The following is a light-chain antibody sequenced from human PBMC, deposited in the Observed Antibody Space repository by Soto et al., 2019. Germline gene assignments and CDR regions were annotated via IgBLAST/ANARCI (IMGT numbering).Light chain of an antibody. CDR1: QSVGSNY. CDR3: QQYGGVVHT. Sequence: EIVLTQFPGTLSLSPGERATLSCRASQSVGSNYLAWYQQRPGQPPNLLIFGASHRAPDIPDRFSGSGSGTDFTLTISRMEIEVFAVYYCQQYGGVVHTFGQGTKADIK. V-gene: IGKV3-20*01. J-gene: IGKJ1*01. CDR2: GAS.